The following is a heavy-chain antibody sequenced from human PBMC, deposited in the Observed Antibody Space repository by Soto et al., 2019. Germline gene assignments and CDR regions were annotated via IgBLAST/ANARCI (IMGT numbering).Heavy chain of an antibody. Sequence: SETLSLTCTVSGGSISSGGYYWSWIRQHPGKGLEWIGYIYRSGSTYYNPSLKSRVTISVDTSKNQFSLHLSSVTAADTAVFYCARTIRRDTGSYYFDYWGQGTLVTVS. J-gene: IGHJ4*02. CDR1: GGSISSGGYY. V-gene: IGHV4-31*03. CDR3: ARTIRRDTGSYYFDY. D-gene: IGHD1-26*01. CDR2: IYRSGST.